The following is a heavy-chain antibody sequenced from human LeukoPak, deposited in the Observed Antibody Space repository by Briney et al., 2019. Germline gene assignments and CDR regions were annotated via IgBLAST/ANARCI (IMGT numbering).Heavy chain of an antibody. Sequence: SETLSLTCAVYGGSFSGYYWSWIRQPPGKGLEWIGEINHSGSTNHNPSLKSRVTISVDTSKNQFSLKLSSVTAADTAVYYCARGREVAGPYFDYWGQGTLVTVSS. CDR2: INHSGST. V-gene: IGHV4-34*01. D-gene: IGHD6-19*01. CDR1: GGSFSGYY. J-gene: IGHJ4*02. CDR3: ARGREVAGPYFDY.